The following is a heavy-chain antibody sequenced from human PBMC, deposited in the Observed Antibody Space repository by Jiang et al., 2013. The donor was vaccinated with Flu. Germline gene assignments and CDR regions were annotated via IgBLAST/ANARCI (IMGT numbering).Heavy chain of an antibody. CDR1: GGSISGGGYY. D-gene: IGHD3-10*01. V-gene: IGHV4-31*03. CDR2: FYYGGSP. J-gene: IGHJ6*02. CDR3: SGAEVSGVYYYYGLDV. Sequence: GSGLVKPSQTLSLTCTVSGGSISGGGYYWSWIRQHPGKGLEWIGYFYYGGSPDYNPSLKSRVTISVDTSKNQFSLELSSVTAADTAIYYCSGAEVSGVYYYYGLDVWAKGPRSPSP.